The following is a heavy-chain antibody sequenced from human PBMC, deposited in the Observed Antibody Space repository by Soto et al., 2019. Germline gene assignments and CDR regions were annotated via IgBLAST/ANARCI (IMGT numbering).Heavy chain of an antibody. CDR2: IIPIFGTA. J-gene: IGHJ4*02. Sequence: QVQLVQSGAEVRKPGSSVRVSCKASGGSFNRHTISWVRQAPGQGLAWMGGIIPIFGTANHAQKFQGRVTIIADESTSTVYMELSSLRSDDTAIYYCARGWGYDSTDYYYAYCGQGTLVIVSS. CDR3: ARGWGYDSTDYYYAY. V-gene: IGHV1-69*01. D-gene: IGHD3-22*01. CDR1: GGSFNRHT.